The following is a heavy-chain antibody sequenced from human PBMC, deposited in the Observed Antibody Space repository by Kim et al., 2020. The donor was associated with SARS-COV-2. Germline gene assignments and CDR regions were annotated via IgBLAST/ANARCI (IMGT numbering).Heavy chain of an antibody. CDR3: ARAQYPWYHYIWGNNIDY. D-gene: IGHD3-16*01. V-gene: IGHV3-30*07. J-gene: IGHJ4*02. Sequence: KGRFTISRDNSKNTLSLQMNSLRAEDTAVYYCARAQYPWYHYIWGNNIDYWGQGTLVTVSS.